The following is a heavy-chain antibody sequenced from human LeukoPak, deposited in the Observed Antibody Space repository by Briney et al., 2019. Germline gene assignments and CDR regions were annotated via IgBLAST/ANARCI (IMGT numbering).Heavy chain of an antibody. CDR2: IYYSGST. Sequence: PSETLSLTCTVSGGSISNYYCRWIRQSPGKGLEWIGYIYYSGSTNYNPSLKSRVTISVDTSKNQFSLKLSSVTAADTAVYFCARQVVPAAPFGYWGQGTLVTVSS. CDR3: ARQVVPAAPFGY. CDR1: GGSISNYY. D-gene: IGHD2-2*01. V-gene: IGHV4-59*08. J-gene: IGHJ4*02.